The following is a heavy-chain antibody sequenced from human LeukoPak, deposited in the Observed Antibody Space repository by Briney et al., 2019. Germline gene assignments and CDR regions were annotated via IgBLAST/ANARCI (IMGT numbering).Heavy chain of an antibody. J-gene: IGHJ6*03. CDR3: ARKGSADYYYMDV. Sequence: GGSLRLSCAASGITFNSYTMNWVRQAPGKGLEWVSSISRSSSYIYYAASVKGRFTISRDNSKNTLYLQMNSLRAEDTAVYYCARKGSADYYYMDVWGKGTTVTVSS. CDR2: ISRSSSYI. CDR1: GITFNSYT. D-gene: IGHD3-10*01. V-gene: IGHV3-21*01.